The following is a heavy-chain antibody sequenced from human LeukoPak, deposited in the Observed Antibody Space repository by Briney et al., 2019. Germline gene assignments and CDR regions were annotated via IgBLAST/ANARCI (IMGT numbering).Heavy chain of an antibody. D-gene: IGHD3-22*01. Sequence: SETLSLTCAVYGGSFSGYYWSWIRQPPGKGLEWIGEINHSGSTNYNPSLKSRVTISVDTSKNQFSLKLSSVTAADTAVYYCARAGDYYDSSGYRYFDYWGQGTLVTVSS. J-gene: IGHJ4*02. CDR2: INHSGST. CDR3: ARAGDYYDSSGYRYFDY. CDR1: GGSFSGYY. V-gene: IGHV4-34*01.